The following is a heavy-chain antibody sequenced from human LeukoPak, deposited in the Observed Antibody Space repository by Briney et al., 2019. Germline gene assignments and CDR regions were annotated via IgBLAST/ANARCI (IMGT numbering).Heavy chain of an antibody. CDR3: ARGGSRIVVVVAARKPHYFDY. Sequence: AQTLSLTWALDGGSSSGYYGGWIRQPSRGWMEWIGVISPRGSTNYNPSHKTRVTISVYTSKSQFSLKLSSVTAADTAVYYCARGGSRIVVVVAARKPHYFDYWGQGTLVTVSS. D-gene: IGHD2-15*01. CDR1: GGSSSGYY. J-gene: IGHJ4*02. V-gene: IGHV4-34*01. CDR2: ISPRGST.